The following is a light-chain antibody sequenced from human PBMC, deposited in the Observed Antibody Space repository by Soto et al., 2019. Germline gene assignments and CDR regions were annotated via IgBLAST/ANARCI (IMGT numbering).Light chain of an antibody. Sequence: IRMTQSPSSFSASTGDRVTITCRASQGISSYLAWYQQKPGKAPKLLIYAASTLQSGVPSRFSGSGSGTDFTLTISCLQSEDFATYYCQQYYSYPPTFCPGTKVDIK. V-gene: IGKV1-8*01. CDR3: QQYYSYPPT. CDR2: AAS. CDR1: QGISSY. J-gene: IGKJ3*01.